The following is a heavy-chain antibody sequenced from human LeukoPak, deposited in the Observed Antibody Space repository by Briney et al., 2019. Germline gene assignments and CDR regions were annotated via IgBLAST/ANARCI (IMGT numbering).Heavy chain of an antibody. Sequence: PGGALRLSCAASGFTFSSYAMSWGPHAPGKGVEWVSTITYIGGNTYYADSVKGRFTISRDNSKNTLYLQMKTLSAEDTAVYYCAKDPSDLGGSGSYNYFDCWGQGTLVTVSS. J-gene: IGHJ4*02. CDR3: AKDPSDLGGSGSYNYFDC. V-gene: IGHV3-23*01. CDR1: GFTFSSYA. D-gene: IGHD3-10*01. CDR2: ITYIGGNT.